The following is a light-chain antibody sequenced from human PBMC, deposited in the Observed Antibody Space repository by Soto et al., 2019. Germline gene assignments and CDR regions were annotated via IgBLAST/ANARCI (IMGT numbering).Light chain of an antibody. CDR2: GAS. CDR3: QHPET. J-gene: IGKJ2*01. Sequence: EIVLTQSPGTLSLSPGERATLSCRASQNVSSSYLAWYQQKPGQAPRLLIYGASSRATGIPDRFSGSGSGTDFTLTISRLEPEDFAVYYCQHPETFGQGTKLGSN. V-gene: IGKV3-20*01. CDR1: QNVSSSY.